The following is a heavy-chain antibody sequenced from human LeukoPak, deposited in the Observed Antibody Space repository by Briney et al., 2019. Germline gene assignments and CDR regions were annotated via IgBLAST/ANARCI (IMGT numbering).Heavy chain of an antibody. CDR2: IHHSGSI. CDR3: ARNYYDDSDHLFDP. Sequence: SETLSLTCAGYGVSFNDFYWSWIRQPPGGDLEWIGEIHHSGSIKFKPSLRSRVTISMDTPNNQFSLKLRSVTAADTAVYYCARNYYDDSDHLFDPWGQGTLVTVSS. V-gene: IGHV4-34*01. D-gene: IGHD3-22*01. CDR1: GVSFNDFY. J-gene: IGHJ5*02.